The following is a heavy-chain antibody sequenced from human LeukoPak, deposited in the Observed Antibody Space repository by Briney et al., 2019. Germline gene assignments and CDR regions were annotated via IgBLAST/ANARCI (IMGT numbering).Heavy chain of an antibody. CDR3: ASSGSYRFDY. CDR1: GFTFGDYA. Sequence: GGSLRLSCTASGFTFGDYAMSWFRQAPGKGLEWVSHITASGTAMFYADSVKGRYTISRDNAKNSLYLQMNSLRDEDTAVYYCASSGSYRFDYWGQGTLVTVSS. CDR2: ITASGTAM. J-gene: IGHJ4*02. V-gene: IGHV3-48*02. D-gene: IGHD1-26*01.